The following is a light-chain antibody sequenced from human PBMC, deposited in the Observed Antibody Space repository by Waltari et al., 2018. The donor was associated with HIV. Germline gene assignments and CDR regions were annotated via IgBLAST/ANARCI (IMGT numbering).Light chain of an antibody. J-gene: IGLJ2*01. CDR3: GTWDSSLSAVV. Sequence: QSVLTQPPSVSAAPGQKVTISCSGSSSNIGNNYVSWYQQLPGTAPKLLIYDNNKRPAGVPDRVPGSKSGSSATLGITGLQTGDEADYYCGTWDSSLSAVVFGGGTKLTVL. V-gene: IGLV1-51*01. CDR1: SSNIGNNY. CDR2: DNN.